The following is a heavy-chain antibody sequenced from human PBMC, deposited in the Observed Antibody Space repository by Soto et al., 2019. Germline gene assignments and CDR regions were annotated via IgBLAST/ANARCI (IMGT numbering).Heavy chain of an antibody. D-gene: IGHD5-18*01. V-gene: IGHV3-11*01. CDR2: ISPRGGTM. J-gene: IGHJ4*02. CDR1: GFTFSDYY. CDR3: ARGYMYPHS. Sequence: GGSLRLSCAASGFTFSDYYMSWVRQAPGKGLEWVSYISPRGGTMDYADSVKGRFTISRDNARNSLYLQMNSLRAEDTALYYCARGYMYPHSWGQGTLVAVSS.